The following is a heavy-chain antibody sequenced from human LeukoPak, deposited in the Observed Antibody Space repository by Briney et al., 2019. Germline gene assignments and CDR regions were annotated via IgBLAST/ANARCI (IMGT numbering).Heavy chain of an antibody. V-gene: IGHV3-30*02. CDR2: IQYDGSKK. D-gene: IGHD7-27*01. Sequence: GGSLRLSCAASGFTFSSYGMHWVRQAPGKGLEWVAFIQYDGSKKYYADSVKGRFTVSRDNSKKTLYLQMNSLRAEDTAVYYCARGATGDRLGYLGQGSLVTVSS. CDR1: GFTFSSYG. J-gene: IGHJ4*02. CDR3: ARGATGDRLGY.